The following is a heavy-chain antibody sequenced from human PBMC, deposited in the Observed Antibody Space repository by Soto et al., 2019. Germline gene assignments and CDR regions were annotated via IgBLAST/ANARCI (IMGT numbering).Heavy chain of an antibody. V-gene: IGHV3-64*01. CDR1: GFTFSSYG. Sequence: PGGSLRLSCAASGFTFSSYGMHWVRQAPGKGLEYVSSISSNGGSTYYANSVKGRFTISRDNSKNTLYLQMGSLRAEDTAVYFCARGSYYGSSGYSPHPYDYWGQGTLV. CDR3: ARGSYYGSSGYSPHPYDY. CDR2: ISSNGGST. D-gene: IGHD3-22*01. J-gene: IGHJ4*02.